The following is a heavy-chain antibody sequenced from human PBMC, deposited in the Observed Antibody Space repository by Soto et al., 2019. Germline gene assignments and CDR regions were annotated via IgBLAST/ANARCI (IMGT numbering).Heavy chain of an antibody. Sequence: EVQLLESGGGLVQPGGSLRLSCAASGFAFNTYDMTWVRQAPGKGLEWVSTISKSGATPYYADSVRGRFTISRDNSKNTLHQQMNSLRAEDTALYYCAKNQWGNVFDIWGQGTMLTVSS. CDR1: GFAFNTYD. J-gene: IGHJ3*02. D-gene: IGHD1-26*01. CDR2: ISKSGATP. V-gene: IGHV3-23*01. CDR3: AKNQWGNVFDI.